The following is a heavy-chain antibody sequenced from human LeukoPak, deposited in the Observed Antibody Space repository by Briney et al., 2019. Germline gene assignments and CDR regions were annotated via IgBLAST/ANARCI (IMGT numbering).Heavy chain of an antibody. D-gene: IGHD3-16*02. CDR3: TTVPQMGLYEYVWGSYRQIR. J-gene: IGHJ4*02. CDR1: GFTFSNAW. CDR2: IKSKTDGGTT. V-gene: IGHV3-15*01. Sequence: GGSLRLSCAASGFTFSNAWMSWVRQAPGKGLEWVGRIKSKTDGGTTDYAAPVKGRFTISRDDSKNTLYLQMNSLKTEDTAVYYCTTVPQMGLYEYVWGSYRQIRWGQGTLVTVSS.